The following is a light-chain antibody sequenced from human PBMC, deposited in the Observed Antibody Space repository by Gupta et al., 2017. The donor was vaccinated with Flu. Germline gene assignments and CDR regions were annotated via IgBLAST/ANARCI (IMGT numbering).Light chain of an antibody. V-gene: IGLV5-45*01. CDR1: VYINVDTYR. J-gene: IGLJ3*02. CDR2: YKSDSDK. Sequence: CTLRVYINVDTYRIYWFQQKPGSPPQFLLRYKSDSDKQQGSGVPSRFSGSKDASANAGILLISGLQSEDEADYHCMIWHNSVGVFGGGTKLTVL. CDR3: MIWHNSVGV.